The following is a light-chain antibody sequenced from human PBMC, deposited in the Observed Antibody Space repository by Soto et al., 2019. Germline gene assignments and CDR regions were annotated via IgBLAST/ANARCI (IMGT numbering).Light chain of an antibody. CDR3: QQRSNWPPIA. CDR1: QSVSSY. Sequence: EVVLTQSPATLSLSPGERATLSCRASQSVSSYLAWYQLKPGQAPRLLIYDASNWATGIPARFSGSGSGTDFTLTISSLEPEDFAVYYCQQRSNWPPIAFGQGTRLEIK. J-gene: IGKJ5*01. CDR2: DAS. V-gene: IGKV3-11*01.